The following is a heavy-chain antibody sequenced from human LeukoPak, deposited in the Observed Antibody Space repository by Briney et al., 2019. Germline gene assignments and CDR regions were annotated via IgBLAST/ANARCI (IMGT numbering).Heavy chain of an antibody. Sequence: SLXLSCAASGFTFSSYAMHWVRQAPGKGLEWVAXXSYDGSNKYYADSVKGRFTISRDNSKNTLYLQMNSLRAEDTAVYYCASGRHSSGWTHYFDYWGQGTLVTVSS. CDR3: ASGRHSSGWTHYFDY. D-gene: IGHD3-22*01. J-gene: IGHJ4*02. CDR2: XSYDGSNK. CDR1: GFTFSSYA. V-gene: IGHV3-30-3*01.